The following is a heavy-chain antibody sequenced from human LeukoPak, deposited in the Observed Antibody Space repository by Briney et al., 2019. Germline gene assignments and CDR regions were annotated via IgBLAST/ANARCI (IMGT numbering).Heavy chain of an antibody. Sequence: SETLSLTCAVYGGSFSGYYWSWIRQPPGKGPEWIGEINHSGSTNYNPSLKSRVTISVGTSKNQFSLKLSSVTAADTAVYYCARLVGSTSRHYYYYGMDVWGQGTTVTVSS. J-gene: IGHJ6*02. V-gene: IGHV4-34*01. CDR2: INHSGST. CDR1: GGSFSGYY. D-gene: IGHD2-2*01. CDR3: ARLVGSTSRHYYYYGMDV.